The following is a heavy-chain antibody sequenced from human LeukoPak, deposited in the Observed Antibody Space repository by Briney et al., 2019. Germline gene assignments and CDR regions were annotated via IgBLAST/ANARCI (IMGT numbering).Heavy chain of an antibody. CDR2: ISGDGGDT. D-gene: IGHD6-19*01. J-gene: IGHJ4*02. CDR3: GKSGSRDWDYFEY. V-gene: IGHV3-23*01. CDR1: GFTFGSYA. Sequence: GGSLRLSCAASGFTFGSYAMNWVRQAPGKGLEWVSTISGDGGDTHYADSVRGRFTISRANSKNTLFMQMNSLRAEDTAVYYRGKSGSRDWDYFEYWGQGTLVTASS.